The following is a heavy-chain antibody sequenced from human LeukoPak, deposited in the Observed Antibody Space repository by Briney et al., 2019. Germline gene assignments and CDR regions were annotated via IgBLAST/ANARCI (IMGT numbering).Heavy chain of an antibody. Sequence: SVKVSCKASGCTFSSYAIRWVRQAPGQGLEWVGGIIPIFGTANYAQKFQGRVTITADKSTSPAYMQLSSLRSEDTAVYYCARGVRWAAAGSGNDAFDIWGEGTVVTVS. V-gene: IGHV1-69*06. CDR1: GCTFSSYA. D-gene: IGHD6-13*01. J-gene: IGHJ3*02. CDR2: IIPIFGTA. CDR3: ARGVRWAAAGSGNDAFDI.